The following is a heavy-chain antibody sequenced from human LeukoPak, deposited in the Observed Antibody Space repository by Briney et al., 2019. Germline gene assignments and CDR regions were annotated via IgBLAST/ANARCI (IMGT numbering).Heavy chain of an antibody. CDR2: IYYSGST. J-gene: IGHJ4*02. CDR3: ARDLGWTSSPYYDSSGYRRSGFDY. Sequence: SETQSLTCTVSGGSISHYYWSWIRQPPGKGLEWIGYIYYSGSTNYNPSLKSRVTISVDTSKNQFSLKLSSVTAADTAVYYCARDLGWTSSPYYDSSGYRRSGFDYWGQGTLVTVSS. CDR1: GGSISHYY. D-gene: IGHD3-22*01. V-gene: IGHV4-59*12.